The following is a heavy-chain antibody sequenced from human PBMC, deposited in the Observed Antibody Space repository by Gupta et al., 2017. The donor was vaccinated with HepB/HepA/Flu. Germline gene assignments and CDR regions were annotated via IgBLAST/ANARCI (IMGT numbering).Heavy chain of an antibody. J-gene: IGHJ6*03. Sequence: EVQLLESGGGLVQPGGSLRLSCAASGFTFSSYAMSWVRQAPGKGLEWVSAISGSGGSTYYADSVKGRFTTSRDNSKNTLYLQMNSLRAEDTAVYYCAKSYSRPSTAPLTRYYYYYMDVWGKGTTVTVSS. V-gene: IGHV3-23*01. CDR1: GFTFSSYA. D-gene: IGHD6-13*01. CDR3: AKSYSRPSTAPLTRYYYYYMDV. CDR2: ISGSGGST.